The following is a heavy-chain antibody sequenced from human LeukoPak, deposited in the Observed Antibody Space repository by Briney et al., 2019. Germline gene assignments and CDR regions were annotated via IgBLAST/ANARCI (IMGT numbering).Heavy chain of an antibody. D-gene: IGHD3-10*01. CDR2: IYYSGST. CDR3: ARDGSGSYYGLDY. Sequence: SETLSLTCTVSGGSISSYYWSWIRQPPGKGLEWIGYIYYSGSTNYNPSLKSRVTISVDTSKNQFSLKLSSVTAADTAVYYCARDGSGSYYGLDYWGQGTLVTVSS. J-gene: IGHJ4*02. CDR1: GGSISSYY. V-gene: IGHV4-59*01.